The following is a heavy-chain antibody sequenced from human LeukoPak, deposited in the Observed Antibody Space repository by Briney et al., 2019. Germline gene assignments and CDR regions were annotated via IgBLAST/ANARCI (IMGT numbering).Heavy chain of an antibody. CDR1: GFSFSNSW. J-gene: IGHJ4*02. CDR2: IKEDGSEN. V-gene: IGHV3-7*01. CDR3: ARQRYSDY. Sequence: GGSLRLSCVASGFSFSNSWMAWVRQAPGKGLEWVANIKEDGSENSYVESVKGRFTISRDNAKNSLYRQLNSLRAEDTAVYFCARQRYSDYWGQGTLVTVSS. D-gene: IGHD1-1*01.